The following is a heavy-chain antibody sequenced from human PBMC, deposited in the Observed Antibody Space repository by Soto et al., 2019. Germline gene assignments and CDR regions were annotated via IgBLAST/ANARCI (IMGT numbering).Heavy chain of an antibody. J-gene: IGHJ5*02. CDR1: GGSVNGYY. CDR3: ATRITVFGLLIPPFDP. CDR2: INHTGGT. V-gene: IGHV4-34*01. Sequence: SDTLSLTCAVYGGSVNGYYWNWIRQPPGKGLEWIGEINHTGGTHYNPSLKGRVTMSVDTSKNQFSLRLSSVTAADTAIYYCATRITVFGLLIPPFDPWGQGTQVTVSS. D-gene: IGHD3-3*01.